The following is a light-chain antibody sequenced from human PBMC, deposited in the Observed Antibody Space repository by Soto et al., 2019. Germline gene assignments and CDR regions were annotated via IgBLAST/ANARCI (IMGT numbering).Light chain of an antibody. Sequence: QSALTQPASVSGCPGQSITISCTGTSSDVGGYNYVSWYQQHPGKAPKLMIYDVSNRPSGVSNRFSGSKSGNTASLTISWLQAEDEADYYCSSYTSRSTLVFGTGTKVTVL. CDR2: DVS. CDR1: SSDVGGYNY. V-gene: IGLV2-14*01. CDR3: SSYTSRSTLV. J-gene: IGLJ1*01.